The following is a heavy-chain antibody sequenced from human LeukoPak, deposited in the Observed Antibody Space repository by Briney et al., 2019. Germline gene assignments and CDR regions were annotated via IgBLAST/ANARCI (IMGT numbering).Heavy chain of an antibody. CDR2: ISGSGGST. CDR1: GFTFSSYG. Sequence: GGSLRLSCAASGFTFSSYGMSWVRQAPGKGLEWVSAISGSGGSTYYADFVKGRFTISRDNSKNTLYLQMNSLRAEDTAVYYCAKGRVSLYYYDSSGHLFGFDYWGQGTLVTVSS. J-gene: IGHJ4*02. V-gene: IGHV3-23*01. D-gene: IGHD3-22*01. CDR3: AKGRVSLYYYDSSGHLFGFDY.